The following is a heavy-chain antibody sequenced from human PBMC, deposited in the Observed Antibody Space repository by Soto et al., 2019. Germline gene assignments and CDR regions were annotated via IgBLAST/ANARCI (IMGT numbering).Heavy chain of an antibody. CDR3: AIALYYRHRSCPQGSYFDY. CDR1: GCAISGYP. V-gene: IGHV1-69*01. Sequence: SLVNVHLNSAGCAISGYPICRVRQATEQGLEWMGGIIPIFGTANYAQRFQGGVTVTADESTSTAYMELSSLRSEDTAVYYCAIALYYRHRSCPQGSYFDYGAQGTLGTVSS. CDR2: IIPIFGTA. J-gene: IGHJ4*02. D-gene: IGHD3-10*01.